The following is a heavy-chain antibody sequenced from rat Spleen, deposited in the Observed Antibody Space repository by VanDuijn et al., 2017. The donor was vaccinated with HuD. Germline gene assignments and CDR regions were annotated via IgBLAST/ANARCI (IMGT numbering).Heavy chain of an antibody. D-gene: IGHD1-12*03. V-gene: IGHV5-19*01. CDR2: ISPSGGST. CDR1: GFTFSNYD. Sequence: EVQLVESGGGLVQPGRSLKLSCAASGFTFSNYDMHWIRQAPTKGLEWVASISPSGGSTYYRDSVKGRFTTSRDNAKSTLYLQMDSLRSEDTATYYCATNHYDGYYRFAYWGQGTLVTVSS. CDR3: ATNHYDGYYRFAY. J-gene: IGHJ3*01.